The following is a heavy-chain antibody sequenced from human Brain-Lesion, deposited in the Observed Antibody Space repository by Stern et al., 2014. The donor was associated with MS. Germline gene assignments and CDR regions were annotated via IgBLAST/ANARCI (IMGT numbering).Heavy chain of an antibody. D-gene: IGHD3-22*01. J-gene: IGHJ4*02. CDR3: ARGARYSDSSGYYFYFDY. Sequence: QVQLVESGPGLVKPSQTLPLPCTVSGGSINSGGYYWSWLRQYPGKGLEWIGYIYYTGSAYYDPSLKSRLSMSIDTSKNQFSLNLNSVTAADTAVYYCARGARYSDSSGYYFYFDYWGQGTLVTVSS. V-gene: IGHV4-31*03. CDR1: GGSINSGGYY. CDR2: IYYTGSA.